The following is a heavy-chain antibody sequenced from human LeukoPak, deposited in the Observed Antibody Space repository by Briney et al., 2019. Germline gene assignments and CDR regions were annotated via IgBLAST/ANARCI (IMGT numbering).Heavy chain of an antibody. CDR1: GGSISSSSYY. D-gene: IGHD3-10*01. CDR2: IYYSGST. CDR3: ARDGSSRLLWFGELSSYYFDY. J-gene: IGHJ4*02. V-gene: IGHV4-39*07. Sequence: SETLSLTCTVSGGSISSSSYYWGWIRQPPGKGLEWIGSIYYSGSTYYNPSLKSRVTISVDTSKNQFSLKLSSVTAADTAVYYCARDGSSRLLWFGELSSYYFDYWGQGTLVTVSS.